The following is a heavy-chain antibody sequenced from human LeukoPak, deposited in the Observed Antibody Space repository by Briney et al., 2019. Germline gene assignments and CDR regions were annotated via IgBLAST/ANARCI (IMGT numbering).Heavy chain of an antibody. D-gene: IGHD6-13*01. Sequence: ASVKVSCKASGYTLTSYGISWVRQAPGQGLERMGWISAYNGNTNYARKLQGRVTMTTDTSTSTAYMELRSLRSDDTAVYYCARSSSPAGGMDYWGQGTLVTVSS. V-gene: IGHV1-18*04. J-gene: IGHJ4*02. CDR1: GYTLTSYG. CDR3: ARSSSPAGGMDY. CDR2: ISAYNGNT.